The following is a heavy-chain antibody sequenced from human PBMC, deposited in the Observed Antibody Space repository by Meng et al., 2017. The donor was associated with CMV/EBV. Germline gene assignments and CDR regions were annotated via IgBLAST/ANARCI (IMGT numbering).Heavy chain of an antibody. CDR1: GGSFSGYY. Sequence: SETLSLTCAVYGGSFSGYYWSRIRQPPGKGLEWIGEINHSGSTNYNPSLKSRVTISVDTSKNQFSLKLSSVTAADTAVYYCASARAARYRYYYYYGMDVWGQGTTVTVSS. D-gene: IGHD6-6*01. J-gene: IGHJ6*02. CDR2: INHSGST. CDR3: ASARAARYRYYYYYGMDV. V-gene: IGHV4-34*01.